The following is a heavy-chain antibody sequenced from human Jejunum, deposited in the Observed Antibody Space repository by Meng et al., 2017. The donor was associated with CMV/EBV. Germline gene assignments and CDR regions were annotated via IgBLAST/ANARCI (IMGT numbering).Heavy chain of an antibody. CDR2: INPKSGVT. J-gene: IGHJ4*02. D-gene: IGHD3-16*01. V-gene: IGHV1-2*02. Sequence: YTFTAYYMHGVRQAPGQGLEWMGWINPKSGVTHYAQKFQGRVTMTRDTSTSTAYMELSRLRSDDTAVYYCAREIGMIMIPKSLRAGYWGQGALVTVSS. CDR1: YTFTAYY. CDR3: AREIGMIMIPKSLRAGY.